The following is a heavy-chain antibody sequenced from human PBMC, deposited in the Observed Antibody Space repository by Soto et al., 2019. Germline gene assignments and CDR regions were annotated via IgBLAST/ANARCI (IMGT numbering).Heavy chain of an antibody. Sequence: QVQLQESGQGLVKPSKTLSLTCPVSGGSISGGSYYWSWIGQLPGKGLEWIGYIYYSGSTYYNPSLKSRVTISVDTSKNQFSLKLNSVTAADTAVYYCATRTDYYYGSGSLGGMDVWGQGTTVTVSS. V-gene: IGHV4-31*03. D-gene: IGHD3-10*01. CDR1: GGSISGGSYY. CDR2: IYYSGST. J-gene: IGHJ6*02. CDR3: ATRTDYYYGSGSLGGMDV.